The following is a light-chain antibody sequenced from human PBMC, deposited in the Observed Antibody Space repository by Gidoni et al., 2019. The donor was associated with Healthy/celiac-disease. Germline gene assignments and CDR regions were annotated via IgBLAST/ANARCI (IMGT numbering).Light chain of an antibody. Sequence: DIQMTQSPSSLSASVGDRVTIPCQASQDISNYLNWYQQKPGKAPKLLIYDASNLETGVPSRFSGSGSGTDFTFTISSLQPEDIATYYCQQYDNRLYTFGQGTKLEIK. V-gene: IGKV1-33*01. J-gene: IGKJ2*01. CDR3: QQYDNRLYT. CDR2: DAS. CDR1: QDISNY.